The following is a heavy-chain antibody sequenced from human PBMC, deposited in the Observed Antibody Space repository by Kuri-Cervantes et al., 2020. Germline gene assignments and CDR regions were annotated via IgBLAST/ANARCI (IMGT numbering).Heavy chain of an antibody. J-gene: IGHJ6*02. D-gene: IGHD3-10*01. V-gene: IGHV1-8*01. CDR3: ARHRITMVRGVIGGNYYGMDV. Sequence: ASVKVSCKASGHTFTSYDINWVRQATGQGLEWMGWMNPNSGNTGYAQKFQGRVTMTRNTSISTAYMELSSLRSEDTAVYYCARHRITMVRGVIGGNYYGMDVWGQGTTVTVSS. CDR2: MNPNSGNT. CDR1: GHTFTSYD.